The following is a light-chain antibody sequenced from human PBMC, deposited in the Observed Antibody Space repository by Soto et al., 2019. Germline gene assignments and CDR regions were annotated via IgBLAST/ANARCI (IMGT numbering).Light chain of an antibody. J-gene: IGLJ1*01. V-gene: IGLV1-44*01. CDR2: TND. CDR1: SSNIGTSS. CDR3: AVWDYSLTGNV. Sequence: QSVLTQPPSASGTPGQTVTISCSGSSSNIGTSSVHWYKHLPGTAPKPLIYTNDQRPSGVPDRFSGSKSGTSASLAISGLQSEDVSDYSSAVWDYSLTGNVFGAGTILNVL.